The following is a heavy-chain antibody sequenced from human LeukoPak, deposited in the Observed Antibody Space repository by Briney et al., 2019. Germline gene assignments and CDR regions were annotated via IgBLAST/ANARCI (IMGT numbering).Heavy chain of an antibody. D-gene: IGHD2-8*01. CDR1: GGSISSGGYY. CDR2: IYYSGST. V-gene: IGHV4-31*03. J-gene: IGHJ4*02. Sequence: TPSETLSLTCTVSGGSISSGGYYWSWIRQHPGKGLEWIGYIYYSGSTYYNPSLKSRVTISVDTSKNQFSLKLSSVTAADTAVYYCARGGVCWSFDYWGQGTLVTVSS. CDR3: ARGGVCWSFDY.